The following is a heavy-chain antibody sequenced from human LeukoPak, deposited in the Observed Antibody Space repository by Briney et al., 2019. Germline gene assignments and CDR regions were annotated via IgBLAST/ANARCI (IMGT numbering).Heavy chain of an antibody. CDR2: ISNNGGT. CDR3: VRDRGPNLHYDRFA. Sequence: SETLSLAWSVASGSFNNDYCGWIRQTPGKGLEWIGYISNNGGTIYNPSLKTRVTISVDTSKNQFFLNLASVTAADTAVYFCVRDRGPNLHYDRFARGKGTTVTVSS. D-gene: IGHD4-17*01. J-gene: IGHJ6*04. CDR1: SGSFNNDY. V-gene: IGHV4-59*01.